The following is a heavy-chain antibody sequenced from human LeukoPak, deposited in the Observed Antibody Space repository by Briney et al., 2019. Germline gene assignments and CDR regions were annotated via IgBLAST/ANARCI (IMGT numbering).Heavy chain of an antibody. J-gene: IGHJ4*02. Sequence: KTSETLSLTCTVSGGSISSYYWSWIRQPPGKGLEWIGYIYYSGSTNYNPSLKSRVTISVDTSKNQFSLKLSSVTAADTAVYYCARVKFDILTGYFDYWGQGTLVTVSS. CDR1: GGSISSYY. CDR2: IYYSGST. D-gene: IGHD3-9*01. V-gene: IGHV4-59*12. CDR3: ARVKFDILTGYFDY.